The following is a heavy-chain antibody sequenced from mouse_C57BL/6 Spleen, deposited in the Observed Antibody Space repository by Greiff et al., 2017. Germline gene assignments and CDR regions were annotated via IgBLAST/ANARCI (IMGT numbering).Heavy chain of an antibody. Sequence: EVQGVESGGGLVQPGGSMKLSCVASGFTFSNYWMNWVRQSPEKGLEWVAQISLKSDNYATNYAESVKGRFTISRDDSKSSFYLQMNNLRAEDTGIYYCTGGEYGYDGYYAMDYWGQGTSVTVSS. CDR2: ISLKSDNYAT. D-gene: IGHD2-2*01. J-gene: IGHJ4*01. CDR1: GFTFSNYW. CDR3: TGGEYGYDGYYAMDY. V-gene: IGHV6-3*01.